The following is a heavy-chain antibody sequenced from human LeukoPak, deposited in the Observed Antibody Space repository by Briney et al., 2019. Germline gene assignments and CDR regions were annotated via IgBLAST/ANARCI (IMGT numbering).Heavy chain of an antibody. J-gene: IGHJ4*02. V-gene: IGHV4-59*08. Sequence: SETLSLTCTVSGGSISSYYWSWIRQPPGKGLEWIGYIYYSGSTNYNPSLKSRVTISVDTSKNQFSLKLTSVTAADTAVYYCARRVRITLYYFDYWGQGTLVTVSS. CDR3: ARRVRITLYYFDY. CDR2: IYYSGST. D-gene: IGHD3-10*02. CDR1: GGSISSYY.